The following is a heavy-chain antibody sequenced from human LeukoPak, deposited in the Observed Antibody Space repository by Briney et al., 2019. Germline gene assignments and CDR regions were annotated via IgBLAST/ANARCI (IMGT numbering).Heavy chain of an antibody. CDR3: ARDLRRLRFLEWLSNGMDV. J-gene: IGHJ6*02. V-gene: IGHV4-4*02. CDR2: IYHSRST. D-gene: IGHD3-3*01. CDR1: GGSISSSNW. Sequence: PSGTLSLTCAVSGGSISSSNWWSWVRQPPGKGLEWIGEIYHSRSTNYNPSLKSRVTISVDKSKNQFSLKLSSVTAADTAVYYCARDLRRLRFLEWLSNGMDVWGQGTTVTVSS.